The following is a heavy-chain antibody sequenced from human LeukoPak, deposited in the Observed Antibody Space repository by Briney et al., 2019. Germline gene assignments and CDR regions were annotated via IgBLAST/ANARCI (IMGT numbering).Heavy chain of an antibody. CDR1: GGSFSGYY. V-gene: IGHV4-34*01. Sequence: SETLSLTCAVYGGSFSGYYWSWIRQPPGKGLEWIGEINHSGSTNYNPSLKSRVTISVDTSKNQFSLKLSSVTAADTAVYYCARGRGQRRPFDYWGQGTLVTVSS. J-gene: IGHJ4*02. CDR2: INHSGST. CDR3: ARGRGQRRPFDY.